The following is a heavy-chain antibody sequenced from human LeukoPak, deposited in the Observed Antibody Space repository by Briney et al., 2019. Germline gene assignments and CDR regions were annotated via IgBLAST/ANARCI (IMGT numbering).Heavy chain of an antibody. V-gene: IGHV3-72*01. Sequence: GGSLRLSCAASGFILSDHYVDWVRQAPGKGLEWVVRSRNKANSYSTEYAASVRGRFTVSRDLLKNSAYLQMNSLKTEDTAMYYCTRDESALWGQGTLVTVSS. CDR3: TRDESAL. CDR2: SRNKANSYST. CDR1: GFILSDHY. J-gene: IGHJ4*02.